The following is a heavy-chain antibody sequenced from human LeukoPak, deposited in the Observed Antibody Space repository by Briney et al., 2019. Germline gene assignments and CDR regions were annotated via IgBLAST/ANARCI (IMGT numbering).Heavy chain of an antibody. J-gene: IGHJ4*02. CDR3: ARERQLARGFDY. V-gene: IGHV1-46*01. CDR2: INPSGGST. D-gene: IGHD6-6*01. Sequence: ASVKVSCKASGYTFTSYYMRWVRQAPGQGLEWMGIINPSGGSTSYAQKFQGRVTMTRDTSTSTVYMELSSLRSEDTAVYYCARERQLARGFDYWGQGTLVTVSS. CDR1: GYTFTSYY.